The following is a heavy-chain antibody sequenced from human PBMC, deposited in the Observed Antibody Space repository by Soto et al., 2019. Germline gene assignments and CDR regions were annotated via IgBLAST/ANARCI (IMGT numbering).Heavy chain of an antibody. J-gene: IGHJ6*03. Sequence: AAVKVSCKASGYTFTSYDINWVRQATGQGLEWMGWMNPNSGNTGYAQKFQGRVTMTGNTSISTAYMELSSLRSEDTAVYYCARAARLSGGYDFWSGTQRLYYYMDVWGKGTTVTVSS. D-gene: IGHD3-3*01. V-gene: IGHV1-8*01. CDR1: GYTFTSYD. CDR3: ARAARLSGGYDFWSGTQRLYYYMDV. CDR2: MNPNSGNT.